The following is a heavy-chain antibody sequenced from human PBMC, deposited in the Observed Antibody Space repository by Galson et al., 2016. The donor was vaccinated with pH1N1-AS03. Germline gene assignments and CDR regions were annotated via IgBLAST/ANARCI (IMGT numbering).Heavy chain of an antibody. D-gene: IGHD2-2*01. CDR3: ARDPRGPCSSSTCPTAYYFGMDV. Sequence: SVKVSCKASGYTFTGFYVNWVRQAPGQGLEWMGWINPNSGVTNYAQKFQAWVTMTRDTSNSTAYMELSGLKSDDTAVYYDARDPRGPCSSSTCPTAYYFGMDVWGQGTTVIVSS. CDR2: INPNSGVT. J-gene: IGHJ6*02. CDR1: GYTFTGFY. V-gene: IGHV1-2*04.